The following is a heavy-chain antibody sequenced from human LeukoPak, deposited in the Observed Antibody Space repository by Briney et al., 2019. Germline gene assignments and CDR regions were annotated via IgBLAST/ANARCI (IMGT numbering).Heavy chain of an antibody. J-gene: IGHJ5*02. V-gene: IGHV1-8*01. CDR1: GYTFTSYD. CDR2: MNPNSGNT. CDR3: ARGRTGIAAAGWFDP. Sequence: ASVKVSCKASGYTFTSYDINWARQATGQGLEWMGWMNPNSGNTGYAQKFQGRVTMTRNTSISTAYMELSSLRSEDTAVYYCARGRTGIAAAGWFDPWGQGTLVTVSS. D-gene: IGHD6-13*01.